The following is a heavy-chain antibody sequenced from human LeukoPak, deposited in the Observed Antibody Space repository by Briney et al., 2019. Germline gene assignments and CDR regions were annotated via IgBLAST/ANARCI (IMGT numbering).Heavy chain of an antibody. CDR2: ISGSGRTI. CDR1: GFTFSDYY. J-gene: IGHJ4*02. CDR3: ARQSKQWLGSYYFDY. Sequence: GGSLRLSCAASGFTFSDYYMSWIRQAPGKGLEWVSYISGSGRTIYYADSVKGRFTISRDNSKNTLYLQMNSLRAEDTAVYYCARQSKQWLGSYYFDYWGQGTLVTVSS. D-gene: IGHD6-19*01. V-gene: IGHV3-11*01.